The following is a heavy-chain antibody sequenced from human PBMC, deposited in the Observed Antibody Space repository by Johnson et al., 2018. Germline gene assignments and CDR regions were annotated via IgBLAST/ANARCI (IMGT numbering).Heavy chain of an antibody. Sequence: QVQLVESGGGVVQPGMSLRLSCAASGFTFSIYDMHWVRQAPGKGLEWVAVILYDGSNKYYADSVKGRFTISRDNSKNALYLKMNSRRAEDTAVYYWARVGYSIRAKFDYGGQGTLVAVSS. CDR1: GFTFSIYD. D-gene: IGHD3-3*02. CDR2: ILYDGSNK. J-gene: IGHJ4*02. CDR3: ARVGYSIRAKFDY. V-gene: IGHV3-30-3*01.